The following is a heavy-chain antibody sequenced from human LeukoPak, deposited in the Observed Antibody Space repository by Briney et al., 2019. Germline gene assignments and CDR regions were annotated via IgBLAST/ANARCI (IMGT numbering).Heavy chain of an antibody. D-gene: IGHD2-21*01. CDR2: INPNSGGT. Sequence: ASVKVSCKASGYTFTGYYMHWVRQAPGQGLEWMGWINPNSGGTNYAQKFQGRVTMTRDTSTSTVYMELSSLRSEDTAVYYCARTPVGGGEVWFDPWGQGTLVTVSS. J-gene: IGHJ5*02. CDR1: GYTFTGYY. CDR3: ARTPVGGGEVWFDP. V-gene: IGHV1-2*02.